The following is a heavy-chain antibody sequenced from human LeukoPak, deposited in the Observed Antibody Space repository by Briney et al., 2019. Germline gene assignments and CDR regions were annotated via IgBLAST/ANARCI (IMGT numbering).Heavy chain of an antibody. J-gene: IGHJ4*02. V-gene: IGHV4-59*01. CDR1: GDSMSTYY. CDR2: IYNSGST. Sequence: SETLSLTCTVSGDSMSTYYWTWIRQPPGKGLEWIGYIYNSGSTNYNPSLKSRVTISVDTSKNQFSLKLTSVTAADTAVYYCARGVGSGYTDDWGQGTLVTVSS. CDR3: ARGVGSGYTDD. D-gene: IGHD3-22*01.